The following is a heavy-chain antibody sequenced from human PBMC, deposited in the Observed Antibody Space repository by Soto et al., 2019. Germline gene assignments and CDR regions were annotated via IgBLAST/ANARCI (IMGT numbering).Heavy chain of an antibody. V-gene: IGHV3-23*01. Sequence: EVQLFESGGGLVQPGGSLRLSCAASGFTFSNYAMSRVRQAPGKGLEWVSAISGSGGSTYYADSVKGRFTISRDNSKNTLYLQMNSLRAEDRAVYYCAKDRTPSLGYSGYDCFDYWGQGTLVTVSS. J-gene: IGHJ4*02. CDR1: GFTFSNYA. CDR2: ISGSGGST. D-gene: IGHD5-12*01. CDR3: AKDRTPSLGYSGYDCFDY.